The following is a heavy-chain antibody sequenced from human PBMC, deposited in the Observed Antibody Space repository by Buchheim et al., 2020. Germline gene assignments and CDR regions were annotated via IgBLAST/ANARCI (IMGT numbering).Heavy chain of an antibody. J-gene: IGHJ6*02. CDR3: ASMTTVTFSPAYYYYGMDV. CDR2: IIPILGIA. V-gene: IGHV1-69*02. CDR1: GGTFSSYT. Sequence: QVQLVQSGAEVKKPGSSVKVSCKASGGTFSSYTISWVRQAPGQGLEWMGRIIPILGIANYAQKFQGRVTITADKSTSTAYMELSSLRSEDTAVYYCASMTTVTFSPAYYYYGMDVWGQGTT. D-gene: IGHD4-17*01.